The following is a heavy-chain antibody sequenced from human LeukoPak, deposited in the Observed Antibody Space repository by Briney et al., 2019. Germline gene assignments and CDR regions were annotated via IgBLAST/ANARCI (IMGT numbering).Heavy chain of an antibody. CDR3: ARGSGSYLTGPLDY. D-gene: IGHD1-26*01. CDR1: GGTFSSYA. Sequence: ASVKVSCKASGGTFSSYAISWVRQAPGQGLEWTGGIIPIFGTANYAQKFQGRVTITADESTSTAYMELSSLRSEDTAVYYCARGSGSYLTGPLDYWGQGTLVTVSS. V-gene: IGHV1-69*13. J-gene: IGHJ4*02. CDR2: IIPIFGTA.